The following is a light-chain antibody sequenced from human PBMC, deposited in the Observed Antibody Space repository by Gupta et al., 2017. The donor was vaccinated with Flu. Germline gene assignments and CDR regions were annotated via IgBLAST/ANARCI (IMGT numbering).Light chain of an antibody. V-gene: IGLV2-18*01. CDR3: SLYADVNTLYV. CDR1: SSDIGNYNS. J-gene: IGLJ1*01. Sequence: QSALTQPPSVSGSPGQAVTIPCTGTSSDIGNYNSVSWYQQAPGTAPKLMIFEVSNRPSGVPDRFSGSKSGNTASLTISGLQAEDEGDYYCSLYADVNTLYVFGSGTKVTVL. CDR2: EVS.